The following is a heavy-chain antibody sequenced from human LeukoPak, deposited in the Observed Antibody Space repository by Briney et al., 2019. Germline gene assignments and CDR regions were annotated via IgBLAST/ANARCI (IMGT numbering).Heavy chain of an antibody. D-gene: IGHD3-22*01. CDR3: TRLSSGYYSL. V-gene: IGHV3-73*01. Sequence: GGSLRLSCAASGLTFSGSAMHWVRQASGKGLEWVGRIRSKANSYATAYAASVKGRFTISRDDSKNTAYLQMNSLKTEDTAVYYCTRLSSGYYSLWGQGTLVTVSS. CDR1: GLTFSGSA. J-gene: IGHJ4*02. CDR2: IRSKANSYAT.